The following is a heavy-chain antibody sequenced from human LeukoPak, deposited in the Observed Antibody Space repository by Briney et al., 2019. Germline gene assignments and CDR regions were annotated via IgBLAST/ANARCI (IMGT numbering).Heavy chain of an antibody. D-gene: IGHD3-22*01. V-gene: IGHV3-23*01. CDR3: AKGVHYYDSSGSDL. CDR2: ISRSGGST. CDR1: GFTFSSYA. Sequence: PGGSLRLSCAASGFTFSSYAMSWVRQAPGKGLEWVSAISRSGGSTYYADSVKGRFTISRDNSKNTLYLQMNSLRAEDTAVYYCAKGVHYYDSSGSDLWGRGTLVTVSS. J-gene: IGHJ2*01.